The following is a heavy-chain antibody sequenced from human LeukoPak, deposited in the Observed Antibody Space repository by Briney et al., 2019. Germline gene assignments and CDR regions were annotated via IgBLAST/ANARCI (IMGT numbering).Heavy chain of an antibody. CDR1: GFTLSSYA. J-gene: IGHJ4*02. CDR3: AKGPYSGYLRGKFDY. D-gene: IGHD5-12*01. CDR2: ISGSGGST. Sequence: GGSLSLSCAASGFTLSSYAMSGVRQAPGRGLEGVSAISGSGGSTYYADSVKGRFTISRDNSKTTLYLQMNSLRAEDTAVYYCAKGPYSGYLRGKFDYWGQGTLVTVSS. V-gene: IGHV3-23*01.